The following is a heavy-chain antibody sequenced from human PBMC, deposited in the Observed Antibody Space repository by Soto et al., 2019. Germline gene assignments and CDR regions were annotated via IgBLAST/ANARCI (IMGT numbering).Heavy chain of an antibody. Sequence: SETLSLTCTVSGGSISSGDYYWSWIRQPPGKGLEWIGYIYYSGSTYYNPSLKSRVTISVDTSKNQFSLKPSSVTAADTAVYYCARDLDSSSRLGMDVWGQGTTVTVSS. D-gene: IGHD6-6*01. CDR2: IYYSGST. J-gene: IGHJ6*02. V-gene: IGHV4-30-4*01. CDR3: ARDLDSSSRLGMDV. CDR1: GGSISSGDYY.